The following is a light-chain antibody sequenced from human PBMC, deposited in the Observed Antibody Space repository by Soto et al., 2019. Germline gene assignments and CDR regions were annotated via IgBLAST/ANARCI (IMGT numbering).Light chain of an antibody. J-gene: IGKJ1*01. Sequence: EIVMTQSPATLSVSPGERATLSCRASQTINNNVAWYQLKDGQVPRLVIYGASTRATDIPARFSGSGSGTEFTLTISSLQSEDFVVYYCQQYNNWTWTFGQGTKVDIK. CDR1: QTINNN. V-gene: IGKV3-15*01. CDR2: GAS. CDR3: QQYNNWTWT.